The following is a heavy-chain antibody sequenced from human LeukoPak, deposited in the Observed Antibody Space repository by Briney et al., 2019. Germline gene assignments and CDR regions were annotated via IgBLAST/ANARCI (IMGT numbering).Heavy chain of an antibody. D-gene: IGHD5-24*01. V-gene: IGHV1-8*01. J-gene: IGHJ4*02. Sequence: ASVKVSCKASGYTFTIYDINWVRQATGQGLEWMGWMNPNSGNTGYAQKFQGRVTMTRDTSTSTVYMELSSLRSEDTAVYYCARAVTRWLERGPIDYWGQGTLVTVSS. CDR1: GYTFTIYD. CDR3: ARAVTRWLERGPIDY. CDR2: MNPNSGNT.